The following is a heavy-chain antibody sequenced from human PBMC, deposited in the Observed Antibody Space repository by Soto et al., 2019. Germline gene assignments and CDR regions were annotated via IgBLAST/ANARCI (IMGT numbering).Heavy chain of an antibody. D-gene: IGHD3-22*01. Sequence: GASVKVSCKTSGYTFSSYSINWVRQAPGQGLEWMAWISTYSGNTHYAERVQGRVTVTLDKSARTAYMELSRLRSDDTAVYYCARDVDYYDSSGYRFDYWGQGTLVTVSS. CDR1: GYTFSSYS. J-gene: IGHJ4*02. CDR3: ARDVDYYDSSGYRFDY. V-gene: IGHV1-18*04. CDR2: ISTYSGNT.